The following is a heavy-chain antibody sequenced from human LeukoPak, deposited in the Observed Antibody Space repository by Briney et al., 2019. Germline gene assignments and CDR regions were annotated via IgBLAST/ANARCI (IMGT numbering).Heavy chain of an antibody. Sequence: GGSLRLSCAASGFTFSSYAMHWVRQAPGKGLEWVAVIWYDGSNIYYVDSVKGRFTISRDNSKNTLYLQMDSLRDEDTAVYYCARERRYCSGNTCYENWFDPWGQGTLVTVSS. J-gene: IGHJ5*02. CDR3: ARERRYCSGNTCYENWFDP. CDR2: IWYDGSNI. V-gene: IGHV3-33*01. CDR1: GFTFSSYA. D-gene: IGHD2-15*01.